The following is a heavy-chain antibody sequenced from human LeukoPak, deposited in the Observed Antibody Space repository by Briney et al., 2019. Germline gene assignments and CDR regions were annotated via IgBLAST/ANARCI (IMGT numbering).Heavy chain of an antibody. CDR1: GGSFSGYY. J-gene: IGHJ4*02. V-gene: IGHV4-34*01. D-gene: IGHD3-3*01. Sequence: SETLSLTCAVYGGSFSGYYWSWIRQPPGKGLEWIGEINHSGSTNYNPSLKSRVTISVDTSKNQFSLKLSSVTAADTAVYYCARGYDFWSGHSSLFDYWGQGTLVTVSS. CDR3: ARGYDFWSGHSSLFDY. CDR2: INHSGST.